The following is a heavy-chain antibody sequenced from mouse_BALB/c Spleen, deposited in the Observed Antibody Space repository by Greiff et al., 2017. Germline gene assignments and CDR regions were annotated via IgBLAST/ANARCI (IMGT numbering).Heavy chain of an antibody. Sequence: QVQLKESGPGLVQPSQSLSITCTVSGFSLTSYGVHWVRQSPGKGLEWLGVIWSGGSTDYNAAFISRLSISKDNSKSQVFFKMNSLQANDTAIYYCARNPDGNFYAMDYWGQGTSVTVSS. CDR3: ARNPDGNFYAMDY. CDR1: GFSLTSYG. CDR2: IWSGGST. J-gene: IGHJ4*01. V-gene: IGHV2-2*02. D-gene: IGHD2-1*01.